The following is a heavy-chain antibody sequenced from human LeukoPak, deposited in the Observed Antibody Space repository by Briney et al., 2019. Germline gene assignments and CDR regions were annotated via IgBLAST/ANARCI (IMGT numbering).Heavy chain of an antibody. CDR3: ARDQPGYPLSAAIDY. D-gene: IGHD1-14*01. CDR2: ISSSGTTI. V-gene: IGHV3-11*04. J-gene: IGHJ4*02. CDR1: GFTFSDYY. Sequence: GGSLRLSCAASGFTFSDYYMSWIRQAPGKGLEWVSYISSSGTTIYYADSVKGRFTISRDNAKNSLYLQMNSLRAEDTAVYYCARDQPGYPLSAAIDYWGQGTLVTVSS.